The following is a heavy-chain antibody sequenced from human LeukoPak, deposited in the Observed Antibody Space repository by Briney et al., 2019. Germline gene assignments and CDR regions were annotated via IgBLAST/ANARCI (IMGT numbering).Heavy chain of an antibody. CDR1: GFTFSTFW. Sequence: QTGGSLRLSCEASGFTFSTFWMTWVRQVPGKGLEWVANIKQDGSERNYVDSVKGRFTISRDNSKNTLYLQMNSLRAEDTAVYYCAKDRWDIVVVPAADLFDYWGQGTLVTVSS. J-gene: IGHJ4*02. CDR3: AKDRWDIVVVPAADLFDY. V-gene: IGHV3-7*03. D-gene: IGHD2-2*01. CDR2: IKQDGSER.